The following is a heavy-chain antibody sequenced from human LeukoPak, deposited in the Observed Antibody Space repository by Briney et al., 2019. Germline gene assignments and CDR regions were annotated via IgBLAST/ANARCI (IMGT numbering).Heavy chain of an antibody. V-gene: IGHV3-11*06. J-gene: IGHJ4*02. Sequence: TGGSLRLSCAASGFTFRAYYMSWIRQAPGNGLEWVSYISISISYTNYADSVKGRFTISRDNAKNSLYLQMNSLRAEDTAVYYCAREWGWDWGQGTLVTVSS. CDR1: GFTFRAYY. D-gene: IGHD3-16*01. CDR2: ISISISYT. CDR3: AREWGWD.